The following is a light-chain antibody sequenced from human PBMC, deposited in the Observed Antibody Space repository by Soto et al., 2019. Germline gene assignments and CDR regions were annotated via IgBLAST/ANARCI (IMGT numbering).Light chain of an antibody. CDR1: QTVSRYY. CDR3: QQALT. Sequence: VLTQSPATLSLSPGGRAILSCRASQTVSRYYLSWYQKKPGQPPRLLIYGASTRDTGVPDRFSGSGSGADFTLTISSLQPEDFAVYYCQQALTFGGGTTVE. V-gene: IGKV3D-7*01. J-gene: IGKJ4*01. CDR2: GAS.